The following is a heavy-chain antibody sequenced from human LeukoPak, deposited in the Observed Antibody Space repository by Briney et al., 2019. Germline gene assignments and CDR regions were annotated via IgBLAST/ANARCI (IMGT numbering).Heavy chain of an antibody. V-gene: IGHV3-33*08. J-gene: IGHJ6*02. D-gene: IGHD6-13*01. CDR2: IWSDGSSK. Sequence: GGSLRLSCAASGFTLNNYGMNWVRQAPGKGLEWVAVIWSDGSSKHYADSVKGRFTISRDNSKNTLYLQMNSLRAEDTALYYCARGQPPSYYDMDVWGQGTTVTVSS. CDR1: GFTLNNYG. CDR3: ARGQPPSYYDMDV.